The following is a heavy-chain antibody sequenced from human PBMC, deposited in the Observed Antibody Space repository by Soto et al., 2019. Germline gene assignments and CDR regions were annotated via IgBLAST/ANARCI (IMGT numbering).Heavy chain of an antibody. CDR2: IIPILGIA. CDR1: GGTFSSYT. Sequence: ASVKVSCKASGGTFSSYTISWVRQAPGQGLEWMGRIIPILGIANYAQKFQGRVTITADKSTSTAYMELSSLRSEDTAVYYCARDQPDVFHPIKLHMDVWGKGTTVTVYS. CDR3: ARDQPDVFHPIKLHMDV. D-gene: IGHD2-21*01. J-gene: IGHJ6*03. V-gene: IGHV1-69*04.